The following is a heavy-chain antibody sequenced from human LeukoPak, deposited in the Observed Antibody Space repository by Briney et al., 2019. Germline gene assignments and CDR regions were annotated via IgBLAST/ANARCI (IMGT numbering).Heavy chain of an antibody. V-gene: IGHV4-34*01. J-gene: IGHJ5*02. D-gene: IGHD2-8*01. CDR2: INHSGST. CDR1: GESFSGYY. CDR3: ARGLRRYCTNGLCYLVWFDP. Sequence: SETLSLTCAVYGESFSGYYWSWIRQPPGKGLEWIGEINHSGSTNYNPSLKSRVTISVDTSKNQFSLKLSSVTAADTAVYYCARGLRRYCTNGLCYLVWFDPWGQGTLVTVSS.